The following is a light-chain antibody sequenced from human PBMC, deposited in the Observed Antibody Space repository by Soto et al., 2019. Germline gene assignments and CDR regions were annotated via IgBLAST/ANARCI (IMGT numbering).Light chain of an antibody. CDR1: SSGLGTFNL. Sequence: QSALTQPASVSGSPGQSIAISCTGNSSGLGTFNLVSWYQQHPGKAPKLIIYEVNKRPSEISSRFSGSKSGNTASLTISGLRAEDVADYYCYSFAGFNTQFGGGTKLTVL. CDR3: YSFAGFNTQ. CDR2: EVN. J-gene: IGLJ2*01. V-gene: IGLV2-23*02.